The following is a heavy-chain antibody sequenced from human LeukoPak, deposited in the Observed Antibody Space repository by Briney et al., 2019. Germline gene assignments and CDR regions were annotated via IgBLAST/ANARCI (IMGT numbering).Heavy chain of an antibody. J-gene: IGHJ3*02. CDR2: IIPIFGTA. D-gene: IGHD1-26*01. CDR3: ARVLRVGATTVAFDI. Sequence: SVKVSCKASGGTFSSYAISWVRQAPGQGLEWMGGIIPIFGTANYAQKFQGRVTITADESTSTAYMELSSLRSEDTAVYYCARVLRVGATTVAFDIWGQGTMVTVSS. CDR1: GGTFSSYA. V-gene: IGHV1-69*13.